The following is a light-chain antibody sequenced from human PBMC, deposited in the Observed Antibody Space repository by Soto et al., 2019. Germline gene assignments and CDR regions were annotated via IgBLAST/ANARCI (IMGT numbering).Light chain of an antibody. J-gene: IGKJ1*01. CDR1: QSIRDW. CDR2: KAS. Sequence: DIQMTQSPSALSASVGDRVTITCRASQSIRDWLAWYQQKPGKAPTLLIYKASRLESGVPSRFSGSGFGTEFTLTVDSLQPDDFPTYYCQHLRTFGQGTKVEIQ. V-gene: IGKV1-5*03. CDR3: QHLRT.